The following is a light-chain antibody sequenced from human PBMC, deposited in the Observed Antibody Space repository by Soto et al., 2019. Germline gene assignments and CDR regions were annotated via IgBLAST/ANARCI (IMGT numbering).Light chain of an antibody. CDR1: QSVSSTY. Sequence: EIVLTQSPGTLSLSPGERATLSCRASQSVSSTYLAWYQQKPGQAPRLLIYGASNRATGIPDRFSGSASGTDFTLTISRLEPEDFAVYYCQQYGGSRWTFGQGTRVDI. J-gene: IGKJ1*01. CDR2: GAS. CDR3: QQYGGSRWT. V-gene: IGKV3-20*01.